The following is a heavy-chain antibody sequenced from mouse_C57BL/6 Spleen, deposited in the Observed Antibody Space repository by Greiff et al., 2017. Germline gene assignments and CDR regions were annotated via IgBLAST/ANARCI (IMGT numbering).Heavy chain of an antibody. D-gene: IGHD1-1*01. V-gene: IGHV1-26*01. Sequence: EVQLQQSGPELVKPGASVKISCKASGYTFTDYYMNWVKQSHGKSLEWIGDINPNNGGTSYNQKFKGKATLTVDKSSSTAYMELRSLTSEDSAVYYCARSDYGSCYLYAMDYWGQGTSVTVSS. J-gene: IGHJ4*01. CDR3: ARSDYGSCYLYAMDY. CDR2: INPNNGGT. CDR1: GYTFTDYY.